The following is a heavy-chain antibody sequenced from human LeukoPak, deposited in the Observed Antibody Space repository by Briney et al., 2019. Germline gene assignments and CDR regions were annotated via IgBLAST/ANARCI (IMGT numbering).Heavy chain of an antibody. D-gene: IGHD3-9*01. Sequence: GGSLRLSCAASGFTFSSYSMNWVRQAPEKGLEWVSSISSSSSYIYYADSVKGRFTISRDNAKNSLYLQMNSLRAEDTAVYYCARIFRHAFDIRGQGTMVTVSS. CDR2: ISSSSSYI. J-gene: IGHJ3*02. CDR3: ARIFRHAFDI. CDR1: GFTFSSYS. V-gene: IGHV3-21*01.